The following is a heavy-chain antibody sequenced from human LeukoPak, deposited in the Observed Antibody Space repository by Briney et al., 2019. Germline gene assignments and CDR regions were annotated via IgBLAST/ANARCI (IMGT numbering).Heavy chain of an antibody. CDR3: ARDGITIEGRFTFDI. J-gene: IGHJ3*02. Sequence: ASVKVSCKASGYTFTSYYMHWVRQAPGQGLEWMGIINPSGGSTSYAQKFQGRVTITADKSTSTAYMELSSLRSEDTAVYYCARDGITIEGRFTFDIWGQGTMVTVSS. D-gene: IGHD3-10*01. CDR1: GYTFTSYY. V-gene: IGHV1-46*01. CDR2: INPSGGST.